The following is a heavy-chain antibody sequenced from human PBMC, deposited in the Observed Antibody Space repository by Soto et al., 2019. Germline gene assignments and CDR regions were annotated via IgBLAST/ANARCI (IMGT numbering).Heavy chain of an antibody. D-gene: IGHD3-10*01. CDR1: GFTFSSYW. CDR2: INPDGRTT. CDR3: ARVAIGSYYFEY. Sequence: EVQLVESGGGLVQPGGSLRLSCAASGFTFSSYWMHGVRQAQGKGLVWVSRINPDGRTTSYADSVKGRFTISRDSAKDTLYLQMNSLRAEDTAVYYCARVAIGSYYFEYWGQGTLVTVSS. J-gene: IGHJ4*02. V-gene: IGHV3-74*01.